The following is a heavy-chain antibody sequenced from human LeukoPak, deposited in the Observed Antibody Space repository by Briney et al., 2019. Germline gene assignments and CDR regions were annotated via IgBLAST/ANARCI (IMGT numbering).Heavy chain of an antibody. V-gene: IGHV5-51*01. J-gene: IGHJ5*02. Sequence: GESLQISCKVSGYNFTNYWIGWVRQMPGKGLEWMGIIFPGDSDTRYSPSFEGQVTISADKSISTAYLQWRSLKASDTAMYYCARDHYDSSGFYPGSKWFDPWGQGTLVTVSS. CDR1: GYNFTNYW. D-gene: IGHD3-22*01. CDR3: ARDHYDSSGFYPGSKWFDP. CDR2: IFPGDSDT.